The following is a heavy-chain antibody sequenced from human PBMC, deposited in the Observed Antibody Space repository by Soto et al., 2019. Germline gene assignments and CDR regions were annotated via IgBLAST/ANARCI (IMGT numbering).Heavy chain of an antibody. V-gene: IGHV3-9*01. J-gene: IGHJ4*02. Sequence: EVQLVESGGGLVQPGRSLRLSCAASGFTFDDYAMHWVRQAPGKGLEWVSGISWNSGSIGYAASVKGRFTISRDNAKNSLYLQMNSLRAEDTALYYCAKDNDYIWGSYRDYYFDYWGQGTLVTVSS. D-gene: IGHD3-16*02. CDR1: GFTFDDYA. CDR3: AKDNDYIWGSYRDYYFDY. CDR2: ISWNSGSI.